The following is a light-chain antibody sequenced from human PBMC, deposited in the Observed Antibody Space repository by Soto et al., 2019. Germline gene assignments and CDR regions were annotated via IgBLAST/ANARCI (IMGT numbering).Light chain of an antibody. J-gene: IGKJ2*01. V-gene: IGKV3-15*01. CDR3: QQYNDWPPYT. Sequence: EILMTQSPATLSVSPGERATLSCRASQTVTGALAWYQQKPGQAPRLLIYGASTRASGIPDRFSGSGSGTEFTLTISSLQSEDFAVFYSQQYNDWPPYTFGQGTNVEIK. CDR1: QTVTGA. CDR2: GAS.